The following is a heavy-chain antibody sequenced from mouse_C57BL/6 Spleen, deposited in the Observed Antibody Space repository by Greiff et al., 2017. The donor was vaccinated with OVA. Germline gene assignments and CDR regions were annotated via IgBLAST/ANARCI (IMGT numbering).Heavy chain of an antibody. D-gene: IGHD2-3*01. CDR1: GYSFTGYY. CDR3: ARHDGYRGYFDV. J-gene: IGHJ1*03. V-gene: IGHV1-42*01. Sequence: EVQLQQSGPELVKPGASVKISCKASGYSFTGYYMNWVKQSPEKSLEWIGEINPSTGGTTYNQKFKAKATLTVDKSSSTAYMQLKSLTSEDSAVYYCARHDGYRGYFDVWGTGTTVTVSS. CDR2: INPSTGGT.